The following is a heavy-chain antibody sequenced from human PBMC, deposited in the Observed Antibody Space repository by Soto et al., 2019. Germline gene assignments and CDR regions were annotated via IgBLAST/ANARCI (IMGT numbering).Heavy chain of an antibody. CDR3: ARETTFYGFWSGYYRFDT. Sequence: QTQLVQSGPEVKHPGASVKVSCKASGYSFNSYGISWVRQAPGQGLEWMGWISASSGNTTYAQELQGRVTMTTDTATNTAYMELRSLTSDDTAVYYCARETTFYGFWSGYYRFDTWGQGTLVSVSS. V-gene: IGHV1-18*01. D-gene: IGHD3-3*01. CDR2: ISASSGNT. CDR1: GYSFNSYG. J-gene: IGHJ5*02.